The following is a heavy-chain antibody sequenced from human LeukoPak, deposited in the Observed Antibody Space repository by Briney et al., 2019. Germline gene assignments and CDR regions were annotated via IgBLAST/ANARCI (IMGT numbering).Heavy chain of an antibody. Sequence: GGSLRLSCAASGFTFSNYAMHWVRQAPGKGLEWVSLISSGGTYEYYADSVKGRFTISRDNSKNTLYLQLNSMRAEDTAVYYCARDSTYYYDSGSSGPHYFDNWGQGTLVTVSS. J-gene: IGHJ4*02. V-gene: IGHV3-30*01. D-gene: IGHD3-10*01. CDR2: ISSGGTYE. CDR3: ARDSTYYYDSGSSGPHYFDN. CDR1: GFTFSNYA.